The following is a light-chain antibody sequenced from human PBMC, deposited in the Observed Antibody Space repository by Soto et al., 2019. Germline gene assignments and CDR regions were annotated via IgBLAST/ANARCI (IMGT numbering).Light chain of an antibody. Sequence: EVVLTQSAGALSVGPGEGATVSCRASQSVSSSNLAWYQQKPGQAPRLLIYGASSRATGIPDRFSGSGSGTDFTLTIRRLEPADFAVYYCQQYGSSPPRFGGGTKVDIK. J-gene: IGKJ4*02. CDR2: GAS. CDR3: QQYGSSPPR. V-gene: IGKV3-20*01. CDR1: QSVSSSN.